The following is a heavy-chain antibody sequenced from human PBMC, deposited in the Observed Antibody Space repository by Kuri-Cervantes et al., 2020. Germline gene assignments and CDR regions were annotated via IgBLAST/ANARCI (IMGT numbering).Heavy chain of an antibody. Sequence: SETLSLTCTVSGGSISSYYWSWIRQPAGKGLEWIGRIYTSGSTNYNPSLKSRVTMSVDTSKNQFSLKLSSVTAADTAVYYCAREGSTVYYYYYYGMDVWGQGTTVTDSS. CDR1: GGSISSYY. CDR3: AREGSTVYYYYYYGMDV. D-gene: IGHD3-10*01. V-gene: IGHV4-4*07. J-gene: IGHJ6*02. CDR2: IYTSGST.